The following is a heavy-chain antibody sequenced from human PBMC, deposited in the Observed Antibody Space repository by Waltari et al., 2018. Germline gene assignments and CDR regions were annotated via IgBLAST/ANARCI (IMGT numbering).Heavy chain of an antibody. V-gene: IGHV3-30-3*01. CDR3: ARGGKIVALGYFDY. D-gene: IGHD2-15*01. CDR2: ISYDGSNK. Sequence: QVQLVESGGGVVQPGRSLRLSCAASGFTFSSYAMHWVRQAPGKGLEWVAVISYDGSNKYYADSVKGRFTISRDNSKNTLYLQMNSLRAEDTAVYYCARGGKIVALGYFDYWGQGTLVTVSS. CDR1: GFTFSSYA. J-gene: IGHJ4*02.